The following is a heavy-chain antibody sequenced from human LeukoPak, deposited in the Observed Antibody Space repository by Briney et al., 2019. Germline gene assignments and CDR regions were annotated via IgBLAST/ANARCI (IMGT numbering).Heavy chain of an antibody. V-gene: IGHV4-4*02. CDR2: IYHSGST. Sequence: SGTLSLTCAVSGGSISSSNWWSWVRQPPGKGLEWIGEIYHSGSTNCNPSLKSRVTISVDKSKNQFSLKLSSVTAADTAVYYCARYCSGGSCYSLYAFDIWGQGTMVTVSS. D-gene: IGHD2-15*01. J-gene: IGHJ3*02. CDR3: ARYCSGGSCYSLYAFDI. CDR1: GGSISSSNW.